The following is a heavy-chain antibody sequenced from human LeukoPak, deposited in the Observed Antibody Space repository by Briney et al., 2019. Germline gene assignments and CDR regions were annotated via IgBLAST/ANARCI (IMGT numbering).Heavy chain of an antibody. V-gene: IGHV4-61*01. CDR2: IYYSGST. CDR1: GGSVSSGSYY. D-gene: IGHD3-22*01. CDR3: ARDRLGKYDSSGYYRSYYYYGMDV. J-gene: IGHJ6*02. Sequence: SETLSPTCTVSGGSVSSGSYYWSWIRQPPGKGLEWIGYIYYSGSTNYNPSLKSRVTISVDTSKNQFSLKLSSVTAADTAVYYCARDRLGKYDSSGYYRSYYYYGMDVWGQGTTVTVCS.